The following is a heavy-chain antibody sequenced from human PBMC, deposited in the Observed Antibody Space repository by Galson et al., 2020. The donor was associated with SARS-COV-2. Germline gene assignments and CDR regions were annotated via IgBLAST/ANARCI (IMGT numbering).Heavy chain of an antibody. CDR1: SASISSTSYY. CDR2: AYYSGST. CDR3: ARSRLAPDFDY. V-gene: IGHV4-39*07. J-gene: IGHJ4*02. Sequence: SETLSLTCTVSSASISSTSYYWGWIRQPPGKGLEWIGSAYYSGSTYYNPSLKSRVAVSVDTSKSQISLKVRSVTAADTAVYFCARSRLAPDFDYWCQGTLVTVSS.